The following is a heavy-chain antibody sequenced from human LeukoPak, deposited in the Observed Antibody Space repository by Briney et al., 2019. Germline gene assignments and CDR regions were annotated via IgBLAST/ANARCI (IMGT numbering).Heavy chain of an antibody. CDR1: GFTFSSYE. D-gene: IGHD3-16*02. V-gene: IGHV3-48*03. CDR2: ISSSGSTI. CDR3: ARGDYYDYVWGSYRYYFDY. J-gene: IGHJ4*02. Sequence: GGSLRLSCAASGFTFSSYEMNWVRQAPGKGLEWVSYISSSGSTIYYADSVKGRFTISRDNAKNSLYLQMNSLRAEDTAVYYCARGDYYDYVWGSYRYYFDYWGQGTLVTVSS.